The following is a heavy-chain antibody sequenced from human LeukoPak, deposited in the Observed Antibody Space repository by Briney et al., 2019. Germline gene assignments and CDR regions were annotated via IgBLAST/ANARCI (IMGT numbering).Heavy chain of an antibody. Sequence: GGSLRLSCAASGFNFSNYPMQWVRQAPGKGLEYVSAITSNGGSTYYANSVKGRFTISRDNSKNTLYLQMGSLRAEDMAVYYCARGSYYSYYYMDVWGKGTTVTVSS. J-gene: IGHJ6*03. V-gene: IGHV3-64*01. CDR2: ITSNGGST. D-gene: IGHD1-26*01. CDR1: GFNFSNYP. CDR3: ARGSYYSYYYMDV.